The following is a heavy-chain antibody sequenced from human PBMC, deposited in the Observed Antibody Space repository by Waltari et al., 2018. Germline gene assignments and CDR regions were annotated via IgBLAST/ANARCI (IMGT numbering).Heavy chain of an antibody. J-gene: IGHJ4*02. CDR2: SNTNTGNP. Sequence: QVQLVQSGSELKKPGASVKVSCKASGYTFTTYAMNWVRQAPGQGLEWMGWSNTNTGNPTYAQGSTGRFVFSLDTSVSTAYLQITSLKAEDTAVYYCAGGRSCSTTPCSYFDYWGQGTLVTVSS. D-gene: IGHD2-2*01. CDR3: AGGRSCSTTPCSYFDY. V-gene: IGHV7-4-1*02. CDR1: GYTFTTYA.